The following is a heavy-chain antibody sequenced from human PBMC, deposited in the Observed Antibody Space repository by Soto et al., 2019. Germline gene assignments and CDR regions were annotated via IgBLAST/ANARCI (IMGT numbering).Heavy chain of an antibody. CDR2: INPNSGGT. CDR3: ARDMTVTTGLDY. V-gene: IGHV1-2*04. J-gene: IGHJ4*02. D-gene: IGHD4-17*01. Sequence: GASVKVSCKASGYTFTGYYMHWVRQAPGQGLEWMGWINPNSGGTNYAQKFQGWVTMTRDTSISTAYMELSRLRSDDTAVYYCARDMTVTTGLDYWGQGTLVTVSS. CDR1: GYTFTGYY.